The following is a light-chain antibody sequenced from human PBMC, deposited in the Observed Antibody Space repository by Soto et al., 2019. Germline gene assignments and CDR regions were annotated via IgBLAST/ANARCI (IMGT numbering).Light chain of an antibody. CDR2: GAS. V-gene: IGKV1-39*01. J-gene: IGKJ1*01. CDR1: QIITIY. Sequence: DIQMTQSPSSLSASVGDRVTITCRASQIITIYLNWYQQQPGKAPRLLIYGASTLQTGVPSRFSGSGSMTDFTLTISYLQPEDVATSYCQQTYNAPRTFGQGTKVDI. CDR3: QQTYNAPRT.